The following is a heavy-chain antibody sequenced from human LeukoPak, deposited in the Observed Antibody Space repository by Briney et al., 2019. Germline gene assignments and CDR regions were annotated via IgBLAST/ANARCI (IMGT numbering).Heavy chain of an antibody. CDR3: ARNPYSGYDYWYFDL. Sequence: SETLSLTCTVSGVAISSVGYDWSWIRQHPGKGLELIGYIYYSGSTSYNPSLKSRVTISVDTSKNQFSLKLSSVTAADTAVYYCARNPYSGYDYWYFDLWGRGTLVTVSS. CDR1: GVAISSVGYD. D-gene: IGHD5-12*01. CDR2: IYYSGST. J-gene: IGHJ2*01. V-gene: IGHV4-31*03.